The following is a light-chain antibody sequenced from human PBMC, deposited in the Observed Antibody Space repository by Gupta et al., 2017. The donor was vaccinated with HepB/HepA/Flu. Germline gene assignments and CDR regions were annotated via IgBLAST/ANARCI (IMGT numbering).Light chain of an antibody. CDR1: GSNIGSNT. V-gene: IGLV1-44*01. CDR2: SNN. J-gene: IGLJ3*02. Sequence: QSVLTQAPSASGTPGQRVTISCSGSGSNIGSNTVNWYQQLPRTAPKLLIYSNNQRPSGVPDRFSGSKSDTSASLAISGLQSEDEADYYCATWDDSLNGVVFGGGTKLTVL. CDR3: ATWDDSLNGVV.